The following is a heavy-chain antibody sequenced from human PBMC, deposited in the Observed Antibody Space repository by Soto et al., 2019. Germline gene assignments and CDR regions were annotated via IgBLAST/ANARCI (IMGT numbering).Heavy chain of an antibody. CDR3: AKDKVYSNYEHYFDY. Sequence: EVQLVESEGGLVQPGRSLRLSCAASGFSFENYAMHWVRQAPGKGLEWVSGISWHSGNLGYADSVRGRFTISRDNAKNSLYLQMNSLRPEDTGLYYCAKDKVYSNYEHYFDYWGQGTLVTVSS. CDR1: GFSFENYA. D-gene: IGHD4-4*01. V-gene: IGHV3-9*01. CDR2: ISWHSGNL. J-gene: IGHJ4*02.